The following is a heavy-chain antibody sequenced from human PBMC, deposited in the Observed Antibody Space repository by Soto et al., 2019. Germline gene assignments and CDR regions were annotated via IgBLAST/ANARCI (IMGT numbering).Heavy chain of an antibody. CDR1: GFTFGSYS. D-gene: IGHD6-19*01. Sequence: EVQLVESGGGLVQPGGSLRLSCAASGFTFGSYSMNWVRQAPGKGLEWVSYISSSSSTIYYADSVKGRFTISRDNAKNSLYLQMNSLRDEDTAVYYCAREGSPPWGGWSYNWFDPWGQGTLVTVSS. J-gene: IGHJ5*02. CDR3: AREGSPPWGGWSYNWFDP. CDR2: ISSSSSTI. V-gene: IGHV3-48*02.